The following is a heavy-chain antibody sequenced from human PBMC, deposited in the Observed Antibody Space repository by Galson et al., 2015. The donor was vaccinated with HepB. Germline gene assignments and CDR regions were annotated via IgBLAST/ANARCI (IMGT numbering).Heavy chain of an antibody. CDR1: GFTFSSYG. V-gene: IGHV3-30*18. CDR2: ISYDGSNK. D-gene: IGHD2-2*02. J-gene: IGHJ5*02. CDR3: AKDRPRDRDIVVVPAAITGWFDP. Sequence: SLRLSCAASGFTFSSYGMHWVRQAPGKGLEWVAVISYDGSNKYYADSVKGRFTISRDNSKNTLYLQMNSLRAEDTAVYYCAKDRPRDRDIVVVPAAITGWFDPWGQGTLVTVSS.